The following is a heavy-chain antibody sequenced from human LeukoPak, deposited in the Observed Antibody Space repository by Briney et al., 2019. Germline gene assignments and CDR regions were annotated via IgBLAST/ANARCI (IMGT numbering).Heavy chain of an antibody. V-gene: IGHV1-2*02. J-gene: IGHJ4*02. Sequence: ASVKVSCKASGYTFTGYYMHWVRQAPGQGLKWMGWINPNSGGTNYAQKFQGRVTMTRDTSISTAYMELSRLRSDDTAVYYCARDAATRYCSSTSCPQDYWGQGTLVTVSS. CDR1: GYTFTGYY. CDR2: INPNSGGT. CDR3: ARDAATRYCSSTSCPQDY. D-gene: IGHD2-2*01.